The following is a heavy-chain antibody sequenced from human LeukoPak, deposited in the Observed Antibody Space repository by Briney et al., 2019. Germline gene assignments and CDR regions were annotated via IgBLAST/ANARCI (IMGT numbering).Heavy chain of an antibody. V-gene: IGHV4-39*01. Sequence: SETLSLTCTVSGGSISSSSYYWGWIRQPPGKGLEWIGSIYYSGSTYYNPSLKSRVTISVDTSKNQFSLKLSSVTAAHTAVYYCARLSYSNSSAWGQGTLVTVSS. CDR3: ARLSYSNSSA. J-gene: IGHJ5*02. CDR2: IYYSGST. D-gene: IGHD6-6*01. CDR1: GGSISSSSYY.